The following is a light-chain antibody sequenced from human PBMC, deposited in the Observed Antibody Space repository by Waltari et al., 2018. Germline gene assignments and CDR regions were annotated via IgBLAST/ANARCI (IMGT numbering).Light chain of an antibody. CDR2: EVN. Sequence: QSALTQPASVSGSPGQSITIPCTGTSSDVGRSALVSWYQQHPGKAPKLTIYEVNARPSGVSNRFSGSKSGNTASLTISGLQAEDEADYYCCSYAGVDTFYVFGTGTKVTVL. V-gene: IGLV2-23*02. J-gene: IGLJ1*01. CDR3: CSYAGVDTFYV. CDR1: SSDVGRSAL.